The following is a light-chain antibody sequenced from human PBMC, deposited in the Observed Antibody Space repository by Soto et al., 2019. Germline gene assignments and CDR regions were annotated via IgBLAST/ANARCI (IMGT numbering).Light chain of an antibody. CDR1: QSVSSSF. CDR2: GAS. Sequence: EIVLAQSPGTLSLSPGERAPLSCRASQSVSSSFLAWYQQKAGQAPRLLIYGASRRATGIPDRFSRSGSGTDFTLTISRLEPEDFAVYYCQQYVSSPWAFGQGTKVDIK. J-gene: IGKJ1*01. V-gene: IGKV3-20*01. CDR3: QQYVSSPWA.